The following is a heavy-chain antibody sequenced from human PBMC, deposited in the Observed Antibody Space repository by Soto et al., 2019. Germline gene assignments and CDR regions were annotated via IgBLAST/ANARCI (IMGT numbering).Heavy chain of an antibody. V-gene: IGHV3-30-3*01. CDR1: GFTFSSYA. Sequence: PGGSLRLSCAASGFTFSSYAMHWVRQAPGKGLEWVAVISYDGSNKYYADSVKGRFTISRDNSKNTLYLQMNSLRAEDTAVYYCARETRIAVAGTRGFDYWGQGTLVTVSS. CDR2: ISYDGSNK. CDR3: ARETRIAVAGTRGFDY. J-gene: IGHJ4*02. D-gene: IGHD6-19*01.